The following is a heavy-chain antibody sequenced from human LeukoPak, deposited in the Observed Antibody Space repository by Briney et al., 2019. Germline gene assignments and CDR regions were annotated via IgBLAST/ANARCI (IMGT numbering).Heavy chain of an antibody. J-gene: IGHJ4*02. Sequence: GASVKVSCKASGYTFTSYGISWVRQAPGQGLEWRGWISAYNGNTNYAQKLRGRVTMTTDTSTSTAYMELRSLRSDDTAVYYCARDGSGSLRYYFDYWGQGTLVTVSS. V-gene: IGHV1-18*01. CDR2: ISAYNGNT. D-gene: IGHD1-26*01. CDR3: ARDGSGSLRYYFDY. CDR1: GYTFTSYG.